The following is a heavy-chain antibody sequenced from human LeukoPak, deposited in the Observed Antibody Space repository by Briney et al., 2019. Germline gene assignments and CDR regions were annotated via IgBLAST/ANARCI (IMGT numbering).Heavy chain of an antibody. CDR2: ISYDGSNK. CDR3: GKGGKGTTAHKYYYFDY. Sequence: GGSLRLSCAASGFTFSSYGMHWVRQAPGKGLEWVAVISYDGSNKYYADSVKGRFTISRDNSKNTLYLQMNSLRAEDTAVYYCGKGGKGTTAHKYYYFDYWGQGTLGNGSS. V-gene: IGHV3-30*18. D-gene: IGHD2/OR15-2a*01. J-gene: IGHJ4*02. CDR1: GFTFSSYG.